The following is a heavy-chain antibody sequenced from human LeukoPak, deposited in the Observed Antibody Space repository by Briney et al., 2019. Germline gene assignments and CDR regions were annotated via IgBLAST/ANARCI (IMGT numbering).Heavy chain of an antibody. D-gene: IGHD1-26*01. CDR1: GGSISSYY. Sequence: SETLSLTCTVSGGSISSYYWSRIRQPPGKGLEWIGYIYYSGSTNYNPSLKSRVTISVDTSKNQFSLKLSSVTAADTAVYYCARDRRVGANPSYYYGMDVWGQGTTATVSS. CDR3: ARDRRVGANPSYYYGMDV. CDR2: IYYSGST. V-gene: IGHV4-59*01. J-gene: IGHJ6*02.